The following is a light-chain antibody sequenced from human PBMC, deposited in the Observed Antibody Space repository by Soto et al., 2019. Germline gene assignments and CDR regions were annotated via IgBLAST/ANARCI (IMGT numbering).Light chain of an antibody. CDR1: QSVSSN. V-gene: IGKV3-15*01. CDR3: QQYNNWLRT. Sequence: IVMTPSPSTLSLSPGESATLSCRASQSVSSNLAWYQQKPGQAPRLLIYGASTRATGIPARFSGSGSGTEFTLTISSLQSEDFAVYYCQQYNNWLRTFGQGTKVDIK. J-gene: IGKJ1*01. CDR2: GAS.